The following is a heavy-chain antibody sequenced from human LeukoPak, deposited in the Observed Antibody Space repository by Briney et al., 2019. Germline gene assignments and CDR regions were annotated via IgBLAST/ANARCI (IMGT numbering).Heavy chain of an antibody. CDR2: FSGSGGST. CDR1: GFTFSSYA. D-gene: IGHD6-13*01. J-gene: IGHJ5*02. V-gene: IGHV3-23*01. Sequence: PGGSLRLSCAASGFTFSSYAMSWVRQAPGKGLEWVSAFSGSGGSTYYADSVKGRFTISRDNSKNTLYLQMNSLRAEDTAVYFCARAYSSSWYFNWFDPWGQGTLVTVSS. CDR3: ARAYSSSWYFNWFDP.